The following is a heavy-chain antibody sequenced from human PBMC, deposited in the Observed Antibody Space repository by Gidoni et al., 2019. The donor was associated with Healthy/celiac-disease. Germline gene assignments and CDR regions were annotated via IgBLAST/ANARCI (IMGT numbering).Heavy chain of an antibody. CDR2: ICTAGDT. J-gene: IGHJ3*02. Sequence: EVQLVESGGGLVQPGGTLRLSCAASGFTLRSYDMHWVRQGTGKGLEWVSAICTAGDTYYAGSVKVRFTISRENAKNSLYLQMNSLRAGDTAVYYCARGSHIAAAGIDAFDIWGQGTMVTVSS. CDR3: ARGSHIAAAGIDAFDI. V-gene: IGHV3-13*04. CDR1: GFTLRSYD. D-gene: IGHD6-13*01.